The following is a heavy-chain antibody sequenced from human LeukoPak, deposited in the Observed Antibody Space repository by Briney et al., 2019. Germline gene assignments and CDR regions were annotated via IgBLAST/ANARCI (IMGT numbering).Heavy chain of an antibody. V-gene: IGHV4-34*01. Sequence: SETLSLTCAVYGGSFSGYYWSWIRQPPGKGLEWIGEINHSGSINYNPSLKSRVTISVDTSKNQFSLKLSSVTAADTAVYYCARAPMVRGRTAADYWGQGTLVTVSS. CDR3: ARAPMVRGRTAADY. CDR2: INHSGSI. CDR1: GGSFSGYY. D-gene: IGHD3-10*01. J-gene: IGHJ4*02.